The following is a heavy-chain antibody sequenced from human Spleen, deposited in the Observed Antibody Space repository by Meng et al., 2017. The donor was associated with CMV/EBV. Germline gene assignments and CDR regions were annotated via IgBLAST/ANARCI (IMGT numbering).Heavy chain of an antibody. V-gene: IGHV4-38-2*02. CDR2: IYHSGST. CDR3: ARDPQAAAGPYFDY. J-gene: IGHJ4*02. CDR1: GYSISSGYY. Sequence: GSLRLSCTVSGYSISSGYYWGWIRQPPGKGLEWIGSIYHSGSTYYNPSLKSRVTISVDTSKNQFSLKLSSVTAADTAVYYCARDPQAAAGPYFDYWGQGTLVTVSS. D-gene: IGHD6-13*01.